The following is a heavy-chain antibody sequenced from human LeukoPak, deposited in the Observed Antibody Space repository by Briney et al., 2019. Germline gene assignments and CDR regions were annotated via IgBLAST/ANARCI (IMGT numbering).Heavy chain of an antibody. CDR2: INPNSGGT. V-gene: IGHV1-2*02. J-gene: IGHJ6*03. D-gene: IGHD6-19*01. CDR3: ARGVAGSYYYYYMDV. CDR1: GYTFTGYY. Sequence: ASVTVSCKASGYTFTGYYMHWVRQAPGQGLEWMGWINPNSGGTNYAQKFQGRVTMTRDTSISTAYMELSRLRSDDTAVYYCARGVAGSYYYYYMDVWGKGTTVTISS.